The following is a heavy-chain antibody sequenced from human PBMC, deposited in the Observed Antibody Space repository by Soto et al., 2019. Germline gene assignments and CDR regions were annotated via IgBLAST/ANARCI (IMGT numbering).Heavy chain of an antibody. J-gene: IGHJ4*02. CDR3: ARATYYFDSSGYQTSVFDY. Sequence: SETLSLTCTVSGGSISSGVYYWSWIRQHPGKGLEWFGYIYYSGGTYYNPSLKSRVTISVDTSKNQFSLKLSSVTDADTAVYYCARATYYFDSSGYQTSVFDYWGQGALVTVSS. V-gene: IGHV4-31*03. D-gene: IGHD3-22*01. CDR2: IYYSGGT. CDR1: GGSISSGVYY.